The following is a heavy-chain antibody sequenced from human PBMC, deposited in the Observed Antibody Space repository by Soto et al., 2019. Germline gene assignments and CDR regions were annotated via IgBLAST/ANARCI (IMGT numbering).Heavy chain of an antibody. V-gene: IGHV4-31*03. J-gene: IGHJ4*02. CDR2: IYYNGDT. CDR3: ARSHRDNWGSPDYFDY. D-gene: IGHD7-27*01. CDR1: GGSISSGCYY. Sequence: SETLSLTCTVSGGSISSGCYYWSWIRQHPGKGLEGIGYIYYNGDTYYNPSLKSRVSISIDTSKNQFSLRLTSVTAADTAVYYCARSHRDNWGSPDYFDYWGQGTLVTVSS.